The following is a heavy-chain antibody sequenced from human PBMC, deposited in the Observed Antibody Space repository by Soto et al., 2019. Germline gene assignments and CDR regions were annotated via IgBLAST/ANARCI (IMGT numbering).Heavy chain of an antibody. CDR1: GSTFTRYA. J-gene: IGHJ6*02. CDR2: ISSNGGST. CDR3: AREGIAAVSGPTVRWGMDV. V-gene: IGHV3-64*02. Sequence: GSLTPSRPASGSTFTRYAMHWVRQAPGKGLEYVSAISSNGGSTYDADSVKGRFTSARDNSKNTLYLQLGSLRAEDMAVYDCAREGIAAVSGPTVRWGMDVWGQGTMVTVSS. D-gene: IGHD6-13*01.